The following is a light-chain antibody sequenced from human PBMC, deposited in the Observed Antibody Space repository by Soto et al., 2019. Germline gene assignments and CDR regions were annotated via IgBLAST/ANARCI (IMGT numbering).Light chain of an antibody. J-gene: IGKJ1*01. V-gene: IGKV3-15*01. CDR3: QQYNNWPPWT. Sequence: EIVMTQSPATLSVSPGERATLSCRVSQSVGGNLAWYQQKPGQPPRLLIYAASSRPTGIPARFSGSGSGTEFTLTISSLQSEDFAVYYCQQYNNWPPWTFGQGTKVEIK. CDR2: AAS. CDR1: QSVGGN.